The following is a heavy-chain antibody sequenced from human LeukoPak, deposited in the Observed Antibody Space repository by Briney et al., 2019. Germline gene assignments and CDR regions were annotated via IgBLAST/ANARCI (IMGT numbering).Heavy chain of an antibody. CDR2: IYHSGST. CDR1: GYSISSGYY. CDR3: AREDRYSGWFDP. D-gene: IGHD5-18*01. Sequence: SETLSLTCTVSGYSISSGYYWGWIRQPPGKGLEWIGSIYHSGSTYYNPSLKSRVTISVDTSKNQFSLKLSSVTAADTAVYYCAREDRYSGWFDPWGQGTLVTVSS. J-gene: IGHJ5*02. V-gene: IGHV4-38-2*02.